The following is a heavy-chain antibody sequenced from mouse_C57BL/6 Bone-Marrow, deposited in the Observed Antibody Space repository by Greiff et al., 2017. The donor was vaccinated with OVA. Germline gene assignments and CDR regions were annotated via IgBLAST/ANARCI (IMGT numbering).Heavy chain of an antibody. V-gene: IGHV3-3*01. J-gene: IGHJ1*03. CDR3: AGDPTTVVAHWYFDV. CDR2: TFYSGIT. D-gene: IGHD1-1*01. CDR1: GFSINSDCY. Sequence: EVKLMESGPSLVRPSQTLSLTCTVTGFSINSDCYWIWIRQFPGNKLEYIGYTFYSGITYYNPSLESRTYITRDTSKNQFSLKLSSVPTEDTATYYCAGDPTTVVAHWYFDVWGTGTTVTVSS.